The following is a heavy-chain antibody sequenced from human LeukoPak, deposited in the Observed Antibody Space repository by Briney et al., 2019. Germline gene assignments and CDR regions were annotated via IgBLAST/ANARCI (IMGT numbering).Heavy chain of an antibody. J-gene: IGHJ3*02. V-gene: IGHV3-48*01. CDR3: ARSPHSAGIAFDI. CDR1: GFTFSIYN. D-gene: IGHD6-13*01. Sequence: QTGGSLRLSCAASGFTFSIYNMNWVRQAPGKGLEWVSHITSSSGTIYYADSVKGRFTISRDNSKNTLYLQMNSLRAEDTAVYYCARSPHSAGIAFDIWGQGTMVTVSS. CDR2: ITSSSGTI.